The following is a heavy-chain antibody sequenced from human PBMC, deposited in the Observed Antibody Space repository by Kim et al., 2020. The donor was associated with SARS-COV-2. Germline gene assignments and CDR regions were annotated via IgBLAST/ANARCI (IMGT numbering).Heavy chain of an antibody. CDR3: TRARDSVGYVDY. D-gene: IGHD5-18*01. Sequence: GGSLRLSCTASGFTFGDYAMSWFRQAPGKGLEWVGFIRSKAYGGTSEYAASVKGRFTISRDDSKSIAYLQMNSLKTEGTAVYYCTRARDSVGYVDYWGQGTVVTVAS. CDR2: IRSKAYGGTS. CDR1: GFTFGDYA. J-gene: IGHJ4*02. V-gene: IGHV3-49*03.